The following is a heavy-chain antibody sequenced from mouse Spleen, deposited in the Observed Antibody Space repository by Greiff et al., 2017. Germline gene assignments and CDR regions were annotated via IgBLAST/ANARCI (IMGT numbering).Heavy chain of an antibody. V-gene: IGHV1-4*01. J-gene: IGHJ4*01. CDR3: ARPANSYAMDY. D-gene: IGHD3-3*01. CDR2: INPSSGYT. CDR1: GYTFTSYT. Sequence: QVQLQQSGAELARPGASVKMSCKASGYTFTSYTMHWVKQRPGQGLEWIGYINPSSGYTKYNQKFKDKATLTADKSSSTAYMQLSSLTSEDSAVYDCARPANSYAMDYWGQGTSVTVSS.